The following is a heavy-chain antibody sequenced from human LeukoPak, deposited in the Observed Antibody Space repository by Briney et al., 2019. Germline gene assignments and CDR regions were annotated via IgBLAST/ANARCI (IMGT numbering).Heavy chain of an antibody. CDR2: ISGSGGST. J-gene: IGHJ4*02. V-gene: IGHV3-23*01. D-gene: IGHD3-22*01. Sequence: GGSLRLSCAASGFTFSSYAMSWVRQAPGKGQEWVSAISGSGGSTYYADSVKGRFTISRDNSKGTLYLQMNSLGAEDTALYYCARDFYDSSGYYYDYWGQGTLVTVSS. CDR1: GFTFSSYA. CDR3: ARDFYDSSGYYYDY.